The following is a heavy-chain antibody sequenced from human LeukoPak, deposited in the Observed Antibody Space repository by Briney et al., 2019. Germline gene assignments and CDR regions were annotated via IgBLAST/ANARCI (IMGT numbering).Heavy chain of an antibody. V-gene: IGHV3-21*01. CDR1: GFTFSSYS. D-gene: IGHD3-16*02. Sequence: PGGSLRLSCAASGFTFSSYSMNWVRQAPGKGLEWVSSISSSSSYIYYADSVKGRFTISRDNAKNSLYLQMSSLRAEDTAVYYCARRRSDYVWGSYRETEAFDIWGQGTMVTVSS. CDR2: ISSSSSYI. CDR3: ARRRSDYVWGSYRETEAFDI. J-gene: IGHJ3*02.